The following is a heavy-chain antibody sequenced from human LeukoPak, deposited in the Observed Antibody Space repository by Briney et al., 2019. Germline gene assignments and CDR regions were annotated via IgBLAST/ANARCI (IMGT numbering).Heavy chain of an antibody. J-gene: IGHJ4*02. D-gene: IGHD6-6*01. CDR3: TTWSSQFDY. Sequence: GGSLRLSCAASGFTFSDAWMTWVRQAPGKGLECVGFIQSKTDGGTTDSATPVKGRFTVSRDDSKNTLYLQMNSLKTEDTAVYYCTTWSSQFDYWGQGTLVTVSS. CDR1: GFTFSDAW. V-gene: IGHV3-15*01. CDR2: IQSKTDGGTT.